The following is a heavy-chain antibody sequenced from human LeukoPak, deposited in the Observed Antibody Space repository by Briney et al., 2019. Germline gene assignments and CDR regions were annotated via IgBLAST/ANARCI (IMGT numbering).Heavy chain of an antibody. CDR3: ARVPIPPYSSSWYQPFDY. J-gene: IGHJ4*02. CDR1: GYTFTSYD. CDR2: ISAYNGNT. Sequence: GASVKVSCKASGYTFTSYDISWVRQAPGQGLEWMGWISAYNGNTNYAQKLQGRVTMTTDTSTSTAYMELRSLRSDDSAVYFCARVPIPPYSSSWYQPFDYWGQGTLVTVPS. D-gene: IGHD6-13*01. V-gene: IGHV1-18*01.